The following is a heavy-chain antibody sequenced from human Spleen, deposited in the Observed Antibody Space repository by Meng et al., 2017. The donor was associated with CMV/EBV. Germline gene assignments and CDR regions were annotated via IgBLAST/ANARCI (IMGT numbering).Heavy chain of an antibody. D-gene: IGHD6-13*01. J-gene: IGHJ4*02. Sequence: GGSLRLSCAASGFTFSSYGMHWVRQAPGKGLEWVAYIQYDASGKIYADSVRVRFTISRDNSKSTLYLQMTNLRPEDTALYFCAYYSSSGYYFDYWGQGTLVTVSS. CDR3: AYYSSSGYYFDY. CDR1: GFTFSSYG. V-gene: IGHV3-30*02. CDR2: IQYDASGK.